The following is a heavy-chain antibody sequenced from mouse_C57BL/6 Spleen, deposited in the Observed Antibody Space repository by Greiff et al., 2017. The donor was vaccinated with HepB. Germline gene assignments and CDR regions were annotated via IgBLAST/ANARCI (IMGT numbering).Heavy chain of an antibody. V-gene: IGHV7-3*01. J-gene: IGHJ4*01. CDR2: IRNKANGYTT. CDR3: ARLSNYSAMDD. Sequence: EVKLMESGGGLVQPGGSLSLSCAASGFTFTDYYMSWVRQPPGKALEWLGFIRNKANGYTTEYSASVKGRFTISRDNSHSILYLLMNALRAEDSATYYCARLSNYSAMDDWGQGTSVTVSS. CDR1: GFTFTDYY. D-gene: IGHD2-5*01.